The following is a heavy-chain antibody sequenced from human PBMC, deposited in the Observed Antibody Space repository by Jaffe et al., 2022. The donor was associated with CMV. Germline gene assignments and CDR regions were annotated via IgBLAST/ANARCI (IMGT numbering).Heavy chain of an antibody. CDR1: GGSISSYY. CDR2: IYYSGST. J-gene: IGHJ6*03. D-gene: IGHD6-6*01. Sequence: QVQLQESGPGLVKPSETLSLTCTVSGGSISSYYWSWIRQPPGKGLEWIGYIYYSGSTNYNPSLKSRVTISVDTSKNQFSLKLSSVTAADTAVYYCARAPVSGQLVLSDYYYYYYMDVWGKGTTVTVSS. CDR3: ARAPVSGQLVLSDYYYYYYMDV. V-gene: IGHV4-59*01.